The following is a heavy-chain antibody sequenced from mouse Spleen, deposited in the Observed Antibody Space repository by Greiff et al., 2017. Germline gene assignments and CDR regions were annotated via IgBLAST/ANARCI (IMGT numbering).Heavy chain of an antibody. J-gene: IGHJ4*01. V-gene: IGHV1-42*01. CDR1: GYSFTGYY. D-gene: IGHD3-2*02. CDR3: ATTAQATDYYAMDY. Sequence: VQLKESGPELVKPGASVKISCKASGYSFTGYYMNWVKQSPEKSLEWIGEINPSTGGTTYNQKFKAKATLTVDKSSSTAYMQLKSLTSEDSAVYYCATTAQATDYYAMDYWGQGTSVAVSS. CDR2: INPSTGGT.